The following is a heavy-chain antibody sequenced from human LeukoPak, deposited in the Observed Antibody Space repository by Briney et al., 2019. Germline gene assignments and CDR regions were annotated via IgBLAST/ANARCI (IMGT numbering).Heavy chain of an antibody. D-gene: IGHD1-26*01. Sequence: SETLSLTCAVYGGSFSGYYWSWIRQPPGKGLEWIGEINHSGSTNYNPSLKSRVTISVDTSENQFSLKLSSVTAADTAVYYCARGVIVGATRYFQHWGQGTLVTVSS. J-gene: IGHJ1*01. CDR1: GGSFSGYY. CDR3: ARGVIVGATRYFQH. CDR2: INHSGST. V-gene: IGHV4-34*01.